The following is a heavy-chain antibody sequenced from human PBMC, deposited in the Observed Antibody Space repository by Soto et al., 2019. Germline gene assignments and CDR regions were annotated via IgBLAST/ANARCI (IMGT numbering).Heavy chain of an antibody. V-gene: IGHV4-39*01. Sequence: SETLSLTCTVSGDSIISSNYYWAWIRQSPGKGLEWIGNMYYSGSTYYNLSLKSRVTMSVDTSKNQFSLKISSVTAADTSVYYCARIVVIPDYWGQGILVTV. CDR2: MYYSGST. CDR3: ARIVVIPDY. J-gene: IGHJ4*02. CDR1: GDSIISSNYY. D-gene: IGHD3-16*02.